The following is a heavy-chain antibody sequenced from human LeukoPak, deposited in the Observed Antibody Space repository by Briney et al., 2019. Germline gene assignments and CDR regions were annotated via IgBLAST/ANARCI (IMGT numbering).Heavy chain of an antibody. V-gene: IGHV3-13*01. Sequence: GGSLRLSCAASGFTFSSYDIHWVRQATGKGLEWVSGIGTAGEIYYPGSVKGRFTISRENAKNSLYLQMNSLRAEDMAVYYCARGGDTPARGGGSRYWGQGTLVTVSS. CDR3: ARGGDTPARGGGSRY. J-gene: IGHJ4*02. CDR1: GFTFSSYD. D-gene: IGHD6-6*01. CDR2: IGTAGEI.